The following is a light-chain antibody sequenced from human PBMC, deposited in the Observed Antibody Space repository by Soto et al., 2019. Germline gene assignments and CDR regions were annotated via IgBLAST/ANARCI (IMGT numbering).Light chain of an antibody. J-gene: IGKJ4*02. CDR2: DAS. CDR3: LQLSDWLS. Sequence: IVLTQSPVYLSLSPGARATLSCRASDGVGRSLAWFQQRPALAPRLLIYDASKRATGIPARFSGSRSGTDFTLPISTLEPNAFVVYYCLQLSDWLSSGGRTKV. V-gene: IGKV3-11*01. CDR1: DGVGRS.